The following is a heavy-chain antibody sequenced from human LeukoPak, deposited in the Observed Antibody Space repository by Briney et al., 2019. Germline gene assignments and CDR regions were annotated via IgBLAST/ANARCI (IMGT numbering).Heavy chain of an antibody. J-gene: IGHJ4*02. V-gene: IGHV1-46*01. CDR3: AREVSSGYYFGY. D-gene: IGHD3-22*01. Sequence: ASVKVSCKASGYTFTSYDINWVRQAPGQGLEWMGIINPSGGSTSYAQKFQGRVTMTRDMSTSTVYMELSSLRSEDTAVYYCAREVSSGYYFGYWGQGTLVTVSS. CDR2: INPSGGST. CDR1: GYTFTSYD.